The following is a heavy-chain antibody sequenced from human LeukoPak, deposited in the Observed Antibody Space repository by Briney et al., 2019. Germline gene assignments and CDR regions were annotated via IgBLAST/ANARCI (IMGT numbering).Heavy chain of an antibody. CDR2: INHSGST. V-gene: IGHV4-34*01. CDR1: GGSFSGYY. Sequence: PSETLSLTCAVYGGSFSGYYWSWIRQPPGKGLEWIGEINHSGSTNYNPSLKSRVTMSVDTSKNQFSLKLSSVTAADTAVYYCARARTPYYYDFWSGFDYWGQGTLVTVSS. CDR3: ARARTPYYYDFWSGFDY. D-gene: IGHD3-3*01. J-gene: IGHJ4*02.